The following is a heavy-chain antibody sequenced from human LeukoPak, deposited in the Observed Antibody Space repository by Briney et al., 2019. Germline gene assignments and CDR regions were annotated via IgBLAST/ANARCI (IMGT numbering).Heavy chain of an antibody. D-gene: IGHD4-11*01. V-gene: IGHV3-49*03. Sequence: GGSPRLSCAASGFTFSDYYMSWIRQAPGKGLEWVGFIRSKAYGGTTEYAASVKGRFTISRDDSKSIAYLQMNSLKTEDTAVYYCTRDVDYLGDFDYWGQGTLVTVSS. CDR2: IRSKAYGGTT. J-gene: IGHJ4*02. CDR1: GFTFSDYY. CDR3: TRDVDYLGDFDY.